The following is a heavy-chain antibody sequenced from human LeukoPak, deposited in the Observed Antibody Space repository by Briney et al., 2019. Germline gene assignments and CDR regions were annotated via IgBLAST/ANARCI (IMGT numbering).Heavy chain of an antibody. D-gene: IGHD1-26*01. Sequence: ASVKVSCKASGYTFTGYYMHWVRQAPGQGLEWMGWINPNSGGTNYAQKFQGRVTMTRDTSISTAYMELSRLRSDDTAAYYCAAADSGSYSTLDYWGQGTLVTVSS. J-gene: IGHJ4*02. CDR1: GYTFTGYY. CDR2: INPNSGGT. CDR3: AAADSGSYSTLDY. V-gene: IGHV1-2*02.